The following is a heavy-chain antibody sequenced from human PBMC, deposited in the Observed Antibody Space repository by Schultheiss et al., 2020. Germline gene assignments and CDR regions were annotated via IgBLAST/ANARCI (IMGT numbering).Heavy chain of an antibody. D-gene: IGHD6-13*01. CDR2: ISGSGGST. Sequence: WGSLRLSCAASGFTVSSNYMSWVRQAPGKGLEWVSAISGSGGSTYYADSVKGRFTISRDNSKNTLYLQMNSLRAEDTAVYYCARDHIAAAADYWGQGTLVTVAS. V-gene: IGHV3-23*01. J-gene: IGHJ4*02. CDR3: ARDHIAAAADY. CDR1: GFTVSSNY.